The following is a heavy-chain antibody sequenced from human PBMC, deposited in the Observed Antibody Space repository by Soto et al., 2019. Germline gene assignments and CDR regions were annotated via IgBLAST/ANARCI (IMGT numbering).Heavy chain of an antibody. V-gene: IGHV4-34*01. Sequence: PSGTLSLTCAVSGGSFSGYYWSWIRQPPGKGLEWIGEINHSGSTNYNPSLKSRVTISVDTSKNQCSLKLSSVTAADTAVYYCARGGGSGYYYSGWGQGTLVTV. CDR3: ARGGGSGYYYSG. D-gene: IGHD3-22*01. J-gene: IGHJ4*02. CDR1: GGSFSGYY. CDR2: INHSGST.